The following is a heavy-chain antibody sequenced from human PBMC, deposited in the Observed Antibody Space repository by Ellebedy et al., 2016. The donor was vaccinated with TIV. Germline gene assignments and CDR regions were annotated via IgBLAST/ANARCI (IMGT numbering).Heavy chain of an antibody. D-gene: IGHD1-1*01. J-gene: IGHJ4*02. Sequence: PGGSLRLSCAASGFTFSSYSMNWVRPAPGKGLECVSSISSSSSYIYYADSVKGRFTISRDNAKNSLYLQMNSLRAEDTAVYYCARDLGNWNDEVGDYWGQGTLVTVSS. CDR2: ISSSSSYI. CDR3: ARDLGNWNDEVGDY. V-gene: IGHV3-21*01. CDR1: GFTFSSYS.